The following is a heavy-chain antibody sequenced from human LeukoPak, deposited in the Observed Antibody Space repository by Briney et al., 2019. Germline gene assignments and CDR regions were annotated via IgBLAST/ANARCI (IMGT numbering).Heavy chain of an antibody. J-gene: IGHJ4*02. CDR3: ARDRTYYDFWSGYYSVGY. CDR2: ISYDGSNK. CDR1: GFTFSSYA. Sequence: GGSLRLSCAASGFTFSSYAMHWVRQAPGKGLEWVAVISYDGSNKYYADSVKGRFTISRDNSKNTLYLQMNSLRAEDTAVYYCARDRTYYDFWSGYYSVGYWGQGTLVTVSS. D-gene: IGHD3-3*01. V-gene: IGHV3-30-3*01.